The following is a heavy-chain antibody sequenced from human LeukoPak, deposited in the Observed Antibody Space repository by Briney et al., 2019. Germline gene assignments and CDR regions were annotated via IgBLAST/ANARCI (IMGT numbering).Heavy chain of an antibody. CDR2: INPNSGGT. D-gene: IGHD6-13*01. CDR3: AKPSGEQQLGGVDY. Sequence: ASVKVSCKASGYTFTGYYMHWVRQAPGQGLEWMGWINPNSGGTNYAQKFQGRVTMTRDTSISTAYMELSRLRSDDTAVYYCAKPSGEQQLGGVDYWGQGTLVTVSS. CDR1: GYTFTGYY. V-gene: IGHV1-2*02. J-gene: IGHJ4*02.